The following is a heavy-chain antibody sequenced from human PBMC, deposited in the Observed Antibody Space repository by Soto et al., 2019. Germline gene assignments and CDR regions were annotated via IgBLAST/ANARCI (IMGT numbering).Heavy chain of an antibody. CDR1: GGSFSGYY. CDR2: VNHSGST. J-gene: IGHJ4*02. CDR3: ARAHYGSGSYIFDY. V-gene: IGHV4-34*01. Sequence: SETLSLTCGVYGGSFSGYYWSWIRQPPGKGLEWIGEVNHSGSTNYNPSLKSRVTISVDTSKNQFSLKLSSVTAADTAVYYCARAHYGSGSYIFDYWGQGTLVTVSS. D-gene: IGHD3-10*01.